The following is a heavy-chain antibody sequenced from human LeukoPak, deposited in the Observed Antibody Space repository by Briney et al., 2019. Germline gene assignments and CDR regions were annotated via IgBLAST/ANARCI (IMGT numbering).Heavy chain of an antibody. D-gene: IGHD3-3*01. CDR2: INEDGSEK. J-gene: IGHJ4*02. Sequence: GGSLRLSCEASGFTFSSYWMSWVRQAPGKGLEWVANINEDGSEKYYVESVKGRFTISRDNAKNSLYLQMDSLRAEDTAVYYCARDGPHYDFWSGPAYWGQGTLVTVSA. CDR3: ARDGPHYDFWSGPAY. CDR1: GFTFSSYW. V-gene: IGHV3-7*05.